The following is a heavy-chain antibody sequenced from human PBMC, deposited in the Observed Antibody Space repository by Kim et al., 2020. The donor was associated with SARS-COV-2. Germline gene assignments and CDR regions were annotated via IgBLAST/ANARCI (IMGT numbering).Heavy chain of an antibody. Sequence: SETLSLTCAVSGGSISSSNWWSWVRQPPGKGLEWIGEIYHSGSTNYNPSLKSRVTISVDKSKNQFSLKLSSVTAADTAVYYCARDIHYYDSTYFDYWGQGTLLTVSS. V-gene: IGHV4-4*02. J-gene: IGHJ4*02. CDR2: IYHSGST. D-gene: IGHD3-22*01. CDR3: ARDIHYYDSTYFDY. CDR1: GGSISSSNW.